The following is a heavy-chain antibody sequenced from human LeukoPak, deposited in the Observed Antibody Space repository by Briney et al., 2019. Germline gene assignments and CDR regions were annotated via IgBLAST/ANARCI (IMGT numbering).Heavy chain of an antibody. V-gene: IGHV3-74*01. Sequence: GGSLRLSCAASRLIFNSYWMHWVRQAPGKGLVWVSRINSDGSSAIYADSVKGRFTISRDYAKNTVYLQMNSLRVDDTAVYYCAGHYGSGRYHYYYMDVWGRGTTVTVSS. J-gene: IGHJ6*03. CDR2: INSDGSSA. D-gene: IGHD3-10*01. CDR1: RLIFNSYW. CDR3: AGHYGSGRYHYYYMDV.